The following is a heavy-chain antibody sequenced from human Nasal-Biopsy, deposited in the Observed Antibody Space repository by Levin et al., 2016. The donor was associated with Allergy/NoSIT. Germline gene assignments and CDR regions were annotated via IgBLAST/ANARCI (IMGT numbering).Heavy chain of an antibody. CDR3: ARDGSYYDFDS. J-gene: IGHJ4*02. CDR2: ISGRGGDS. Sequence: GESLKISCEASGFTFENYVMYWVRQAPGKGLEWISSISGRGGDSHYAGSVRGRFTISRDNTKPTLYLRMSSLRVDDTAVYYCARDGSYYDFDSWGQGTLVTVSS. D-gene: IGHD3-10*01. V-gene: IGHV3-23*01. CDR1: GFTFENYV.